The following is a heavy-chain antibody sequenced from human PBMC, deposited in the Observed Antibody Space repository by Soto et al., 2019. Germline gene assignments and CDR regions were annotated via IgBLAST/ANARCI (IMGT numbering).Heavy chain of an antibody. CDR2: IDSSGST. J-gene: IGHJ4*02. V-gene: IGHV4-30-4*01. CDR3: ARDYPYALDVAGYFDF. D-gene: IGHD6-19*01. Sequence: SETLSLTCTVSGDSISNGDYYWSWIRQPPGRGLEWIGYIDSSGSTYYNPSLKSRLTMSVDMSKNQFSLRLTSVTAADTAVYYCARDYPYALDVAGYFDFWGQGTPVTVSS. CDR1: GDSISNGDYY.